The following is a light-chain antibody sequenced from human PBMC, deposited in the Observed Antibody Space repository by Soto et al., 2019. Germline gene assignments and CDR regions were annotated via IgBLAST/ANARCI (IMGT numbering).Light chain of an antibody. V-gene: IGKV1-5*03. CDR2: KAS. CDR3: QQYNSWT. Sequence: DIQMTQSPSTLSASVGDRFAITCRASQSVSTWLAWYQQKPGKAPKLLIYKASSLESGVPSRFSGSGSGTEFTLTISSLQPDDFATYYCQQYNSWTFGQGTKVDNK. CDR1: QSVSTW. J-gene: IGKJ1*01.